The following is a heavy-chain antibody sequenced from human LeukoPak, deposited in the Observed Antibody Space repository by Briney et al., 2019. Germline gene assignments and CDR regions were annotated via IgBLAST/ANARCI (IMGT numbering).Heavy chain of an antibody. Sequence: SETLSLTCTVSGGSISSYYWSWIRQTPGKGLEWIGYIYYSGSTNYNPSLKSRVTISVDTSKNQFSLKLSSVTAADTAVYYCARGYSSSSGGWFDPWGQGTLVTVSS. V-gene: IGHV4-59*01. CDR1: GGSISSYY. CDR2: IYYSGST. D-gene: IGHD6-6*01. CDR3: ARGYSSSSGGWFDP. J-gene: IGHJ5*02.